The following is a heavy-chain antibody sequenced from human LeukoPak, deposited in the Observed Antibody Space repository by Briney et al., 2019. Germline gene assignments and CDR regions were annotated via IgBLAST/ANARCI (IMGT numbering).Heavy chain of an antibody. V-gene: IGHV4-30-2*01. Sequence: PSETLSLTCKVSGDSISSSTCNWSWIRQPPGKGLEWIGYISQSGNSYFTPSLKSRATISVDRSKTHFSLTLISVTAADTAVYYCARDQVDYDIPDHFDYWGKGTLVAVSS. J-gene: IGHJ4*02. D-gene: IGHD3-22*01. CDR1: GDSISSSTCN. CDR2: ISQSGNS. CDR3: ARDQVDYDIPDHFDY.